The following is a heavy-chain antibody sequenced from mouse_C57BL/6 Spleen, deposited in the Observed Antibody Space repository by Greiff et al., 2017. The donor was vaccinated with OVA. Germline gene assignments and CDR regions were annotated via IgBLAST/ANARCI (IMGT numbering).Heavy chain of an antibody. V-gene: IGHV7-3*01. CDR3: ARNYYGSSYDY. CDR1: GFTFTDYY. CDR2: IRNKANGYTT. D-gene: IGHD1-1*01. Sequence: DVQLVESGGGLVQPGGSLSLSCAASGFTFTDYYMSWVRQPPGKALEWLGFIRNKANGYTTEYSASVKGRFTISRDNSQSILYLQMNALRAEDSATYYCARNYYGSSYDYWGQGTTLTVSS. J-gene: IGHJ2*01.